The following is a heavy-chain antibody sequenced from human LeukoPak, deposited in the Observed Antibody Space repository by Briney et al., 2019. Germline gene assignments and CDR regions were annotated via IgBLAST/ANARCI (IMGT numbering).Heavy chain of an antibody. CDR2: INHSGST. CDR3: ASLDSSGYYAAY. V-gene: IGHV4-34*01. D-gene: IGHD3-22*01. J-gene: IGHJ4*02. CDR1: GFTFSGYY. Sequence: GSLRLSCAASGFTFSGYYWSWIRQPPGKGLEWIGEINHSGSTNYNPSLKSRVTISVDTSKNQFSLKLSSVTAADTAVYYCASLDSSGYYAAYWGQGTLVTVSS.